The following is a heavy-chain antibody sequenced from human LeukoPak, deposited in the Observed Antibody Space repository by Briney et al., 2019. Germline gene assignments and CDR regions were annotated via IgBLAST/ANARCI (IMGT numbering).Heavy chain of an antibody. Sequence: PGGSLRLSCAASGFTFSSYAMSWVRQAPGKGLEWVSVIYSGGSTYYADSVKGRFTISRDNSKNTLYLQMNSLRAEDTAVYYCTREVWFGESSYFDYWGQGTLVTVSS. CDR3: TREVWFGESSYFDY. J-gene: IGHJ4*02. V-gene: IGHV3-53*01. CDR2: IYSGGST. CDR1: GFTFSSYA. D-gene: IGHD3-10*01.